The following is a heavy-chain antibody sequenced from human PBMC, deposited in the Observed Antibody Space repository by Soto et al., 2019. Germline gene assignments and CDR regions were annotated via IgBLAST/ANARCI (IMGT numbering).Heavy chain of an antibody. Sequence: EEQLLESGGGLVQPGGSLRLSCVASGFSFISYATSWVRQAPGEAPEWVSGISYSGISTYYADSVKGRFTISRDNSKSTLYLQMNSLRAEDTAVYFCARGIGWTYVPGWYFDLWGRGTLVTVSS. J-gene: IGHJ2*01. D-gene: IGHD1-7*01. V-gene: IGHV3-23*01. CDR2: ISYSGIST. CDR3: ARGIGWTYVPGWYFDL. CDR1: GFSFISYA.